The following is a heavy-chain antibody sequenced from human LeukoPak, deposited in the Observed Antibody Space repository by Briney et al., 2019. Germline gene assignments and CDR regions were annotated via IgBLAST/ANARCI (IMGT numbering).Heavy chain of an antibody. Sequence: SVKVSCKASGGTFSSYAISWVRQAPGQGLEWMGGIIPIFGSANYAQKFQGRVTITTDESTSTAYMEMSSLRSEDTAVYYCARSAEMATILHYSYYYMDVWGKGTTVTVSS. D-gene: IGHD5-24*01. J-gene: IGHJ6*03. V-gene: IGHV1-69*05. CDR3: ARSAEMATILHYSYYYMDV. CDR1: GGTFSSYA. CDR2: IIPIFGSA.